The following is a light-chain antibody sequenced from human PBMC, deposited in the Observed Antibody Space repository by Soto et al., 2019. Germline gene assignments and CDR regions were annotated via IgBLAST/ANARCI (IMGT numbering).Light chain of an antibody. Sequence: QSVLTQPPSASGTPGQIVAISCSGSSSNIGSNTVTWYQQLPGTAPKLLIYSTSQRSSGVPGRFSGSKSGASASLSISGLQSEDEADYYCAAWDDSLNGRWVFGGGTKLTVL. J-gene: IGLJ3*02. V-gene: IGLV1-44*01. CDR3: AAWDDSLNGRWV. CDR2: STS. CDR1: SSNIGSNT.